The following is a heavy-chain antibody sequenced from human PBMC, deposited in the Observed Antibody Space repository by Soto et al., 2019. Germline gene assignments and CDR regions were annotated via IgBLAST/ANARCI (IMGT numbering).Heavy chain of an antibody. V-gene: IGHV1-18*04. J-gene: IGHJ4*02. CDR3: ASSLRFLEWLPLDY. CDR1: GYTFTSYG. CDR2: ISAYNVNT. Sequence: ASVQVSCKAAGYTFTSYGISWVRQAPGQGLELMGWISAYNVNTNYAQKLQGRVTMTTDTSTSTAYMELRSLRSDDTAVHYCASSLRFLEWLPLDYWGQGTLVTVAS. D-gene: IGHD3-3*01.